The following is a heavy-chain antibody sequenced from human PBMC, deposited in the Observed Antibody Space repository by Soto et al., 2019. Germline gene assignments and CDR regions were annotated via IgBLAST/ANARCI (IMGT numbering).Heavy chain of an antibody. V-gene: IGHV1-46*01. CDR3: ARGVLLRYSPLSWFDP. CDR1: GYTFTSYY. Sequence: GASVKVSCKASGYTFTSYYMHWVRQAPGQGLEWMGIINPSGGSTSYAQKFQGGVTMTRDTSTSTVYMELSSLRSEDTAVYYCARGVLLRYSPLSWFDPWGQGTLVTVSS. J-gene: IGHJ5*02. D-gene: IGHD3-9*01. CDR2: INPSGGST.